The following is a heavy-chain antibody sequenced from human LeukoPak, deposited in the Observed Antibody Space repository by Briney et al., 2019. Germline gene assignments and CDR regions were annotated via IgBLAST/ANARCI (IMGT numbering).Heavy chain of an antibody. Sequence: GGSLRLSCAASGFTFDDYAMHWVRQAPGEGLEWVSGISWNSGSIGYADSVKGRFTISRDNAKNSLYLQMNSLRAEDTALYYCAKSLTGYYMGFDYWGQGTLVTVSS. CDR1: GFTFDDYA. CDR2: ISWNSGSI. J-gene: IGHJ4*02. V-gene: IGHV3-9*01. D-gene: IGHD3-9*01. CDR3: AKSLTGYYMGFDY.